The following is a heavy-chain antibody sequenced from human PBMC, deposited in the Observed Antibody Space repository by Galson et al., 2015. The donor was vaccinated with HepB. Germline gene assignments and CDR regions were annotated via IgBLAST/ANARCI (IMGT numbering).Heavy chain of an antibody. D-gene: IGHD1-1*01. CDR2: ISYDGGNK. CDR1: GFSSSNHA. V-gene: IGHV3-30-3*01. Sequence: SLRLSCAASGFSSSNHAMHWVRQAPGKGPEWVAVISYDGGNKYYAVSVKGRFTISRDNSKNTLYLQMNSLRPEDTAVFYCARGTGFHWNPAYFDGMDVWGQGTTVTVSS. J-gene: IGHJ6*02. CDR3: ARGTGFHWNPAYFDGMDV.